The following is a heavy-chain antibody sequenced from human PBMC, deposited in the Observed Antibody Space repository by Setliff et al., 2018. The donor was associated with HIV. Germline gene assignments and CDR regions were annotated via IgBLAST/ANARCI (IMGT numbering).Heavy chain of an antibody. CDR2: ISAYDGNT. D-gene: IGHD1-7*01. V-gene: IGHV1-18*01. Sequence: ASVKVSCKASGYTFASYGITWVRQAPGQGLEWMGWISAYDGNTNYAQKVRERVTITADESTSTAYMELSSLRSEDTAVYYCARGRITGTINFWGQGTLVTVSS. J-gene: IGHJ4*02. CDR1: GYTFASYG. CDR3: ARGRITGTINF.